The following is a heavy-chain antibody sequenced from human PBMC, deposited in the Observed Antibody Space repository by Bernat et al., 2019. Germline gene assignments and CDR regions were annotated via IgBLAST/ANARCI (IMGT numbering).Heavy chain of an antibody. CDR1: GFTFSSYA. CDR2: ISYDGSNK. CDR3: ARDFLPYSSSWYGWFDP. V-gene: IGHV3-30*01. J-gene: IGHJ5*02. Sequence: QVQLVESGGGVVQPGRSLRLSCAASGFTFSSYAMPWVRQAPGKGLEWVAVISYDGSNKYYADSVKGRFTISRDNSKNTLYLQMNSLRAEDTAVYYCARDFLPYSSSWYGWFDPWGQGTLVTVSS. D-gene: IGHD6-13*01.